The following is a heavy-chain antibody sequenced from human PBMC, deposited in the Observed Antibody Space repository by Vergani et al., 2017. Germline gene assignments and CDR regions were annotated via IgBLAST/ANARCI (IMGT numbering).Heavy chain of an antibody. J-gene: IGHJ4*02. CDR2: ISGSGGST. V-gene: IGHV3-23*01. Sequence: EVQLLESGGGLVQPGGSLRLSCAASGFTFSSYAMSWVRQAPGKGLEWVSGISGSGGSTYYADSVKGRFIISRDNAKNSLYLQMNSLRAEDTAVYYCARDNSDYYDSSGYVDYWGQGTLVTVSS. CDR3: ARDNSDYYDSSGYVDY. D-gene: IGHD3-22*01. CDR1: GFTFSSYA.